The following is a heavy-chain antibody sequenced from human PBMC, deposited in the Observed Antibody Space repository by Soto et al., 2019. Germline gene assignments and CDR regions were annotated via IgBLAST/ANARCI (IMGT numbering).Heavy chain of an antibody. CDR1: GFTFSSYS. CDR2: ISSSSSTI. D-gene: IGHD6-13*01. CDR3: ARGVIHQLGTPRYCYYGMDV. J-gene: IGHJ6*02. Sequence: EVQLVESGGGLVQPGGSLRLSCAASGFTFSSYSMNWVRQAPGKGLEWVSYISSSSSTIYYADSVKGRFTISRDKAKNSLYLQLNSLREGDTAMYDCARGVIHQLGTPRYCYYGMDVWGQGTTVTVSS. V-gene: IGHV3-48*02.